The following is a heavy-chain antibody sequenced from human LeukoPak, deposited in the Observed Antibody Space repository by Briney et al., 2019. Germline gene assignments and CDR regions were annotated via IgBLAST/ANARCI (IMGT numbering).Heavy chain of an antibody. CDR3: ARGPPKEGLFDY. V-gene: IGHV4-59*01. D-gene: IGHD3/OR15-3a*01. CDR1: GGSINSYY. J-gene: IGHJ4*02. CDR2: IYYSGST. Sequence: PSETLSLTCTVSGGSINSYYWSWIRQPPGKGLEWIGYIYYSGSTNYNPSLKSRVTISVDTSKNQFSLKLSSVTAADTAVYYCARGPPKEGLFDYWGQGTLVTVSS.